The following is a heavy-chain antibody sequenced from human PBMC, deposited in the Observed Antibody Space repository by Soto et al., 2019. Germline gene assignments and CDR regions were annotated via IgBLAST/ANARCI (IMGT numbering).Heavy chain of an antibody. CDR2: IYSSGST. CDR3: ARVGGFGATTIDY. Sequence: QVQLQESGPGLVKPSQTLSLTCTVSGGSISSGDYYWSWIRQPPGKGLGWIGYIYSSGSTYYNPSLKSRVTISVDTSKNQFSLKLSSVTAAATAVYYCARVGGFGATTIDYWGQGTLVTVSS. V-gene: IGHV4-30-4*01. CDR1: GGSISSGDYY. D-gene: IGHD3-10*01. J-gene: IGHJ4*02.